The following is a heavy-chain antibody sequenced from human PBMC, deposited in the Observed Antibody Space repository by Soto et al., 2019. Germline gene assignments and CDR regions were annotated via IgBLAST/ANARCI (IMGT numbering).Heavy chain of an antibody. CDR1: GGSISSGDYY. CDR3: ASDGTVSSYNWFDP. V-gene: IGHV4-30-4*01. J-gene: IGHJ5*02. CDR2: IYYSGST. D-gene: IGHD4-17*01. Sequence: QVQLQESGPGLVKPSQTLSLTCTVSGGSISSGDYYWSWIRQPPGKGLEWIGYIYYSGSTYYNPSLMSRVTIPVDTSKNQFSLKLRSVTAADTAVYYCASDGTVSSYNWFDPWGQGTLVTVSS.